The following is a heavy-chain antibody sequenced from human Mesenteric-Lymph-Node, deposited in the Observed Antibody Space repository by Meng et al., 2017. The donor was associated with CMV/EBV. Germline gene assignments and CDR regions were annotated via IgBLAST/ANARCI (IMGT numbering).Heavy chain of an antibody. D-gene: IGHD3-3*01. CDR2: VYYTGTT. V-gene: IGHV4-30-4*08. Sequence: SETLSLTCSVSGASISGSDYYWTWIRQPPGTGLEWIGYVYYTGTTYYNASLKSRVSISVDTSGNQLSLSLYSVTAPDTAVYYCARALGFLEWYFDSWGQGTLVTVSS. CDR1: GASISGSDYY. J-gene: IGHJ4*02. CDR3: ARALGFLEWYFDS.